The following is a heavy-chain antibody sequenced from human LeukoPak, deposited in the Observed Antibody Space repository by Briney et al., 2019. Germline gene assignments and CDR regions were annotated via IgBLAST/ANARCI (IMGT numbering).Heavy chain of an antibody. D-gene: IGHD7-27*01. J-gene: IGHJ4*02. CDR2: INQDGSEK. Sequence: GGSLRLSCAASGFTFSSHWMTWVRQAPGKGLECVANINQDGSEKYYVDSVKGRFTPSRDNAKNSLYLQMNSLRAEDTAVYYCARGSLGRGWLFDYWGQGTLVTVSS. CDR1: GFTFSSHW. CDR3: ARGSLGRGWLFDY. V-gene: IGHV3-7*05.